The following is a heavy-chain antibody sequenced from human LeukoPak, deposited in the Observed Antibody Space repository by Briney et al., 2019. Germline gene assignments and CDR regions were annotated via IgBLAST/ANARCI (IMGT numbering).Heavy chain of an antibody. Sequence: ETLSLTCTVSGGSISSISYYWGWIRQPPGKGLEWIGSMYHNGSTYYNPSLKSRVTISVDTSKNQFSLKLTSVTAADTAVYYCARHPSGRMWLQQGGWFDPWGQGTLVTVSS. V-gene: IGHV4-39*01. D-gene: IGHD5-24*01. J-gene: IGHJ5*02. CDR1: GGSISSISYY. CDR2: MYHNGST. CDR3: ARHPSGRMWLQQGGWFDP.